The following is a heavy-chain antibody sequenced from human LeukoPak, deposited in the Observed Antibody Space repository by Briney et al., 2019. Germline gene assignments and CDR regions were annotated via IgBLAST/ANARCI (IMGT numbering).Heavy chain of an antibody. D-gene: IGHD3-10*01. CDR3: ARGGPIDY. Sequence: GGSLRLSCAASGFSFSGYWMHWVREAPGKGLVWVSRINSDGSHTISADSVKGRFTISRDNAKNTLYLQMNSLRAEDTAVYYCARGGPIDYWGQGALVTVSS. CDR2: INSDGSHT. J-gene: IGHJ4*02. V-gene: IGHV3-74*01. CDR1: GFSFSGYW.